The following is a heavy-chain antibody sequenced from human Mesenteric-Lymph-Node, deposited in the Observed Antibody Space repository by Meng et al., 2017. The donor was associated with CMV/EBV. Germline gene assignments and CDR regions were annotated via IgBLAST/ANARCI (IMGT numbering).Heavy chain of an antibody. Sequence: ASGGTFTRYAVSWVRQAPGQGLEWMGRIIPILRVTHYAQKFQGRVTITADRSTGTAYMEVNSLRSEDTAVYYCASDYDILTGYTFDYWGQGTLVTVSS. CDR1: GGTFTRYA. V-gene: IGHV1-69*04. D-gene: IGHD3-9*01. CDR2: IIPILRVT. CDR3: ASDYDILTGYTFDY. J-gene: IGHJ4*02.